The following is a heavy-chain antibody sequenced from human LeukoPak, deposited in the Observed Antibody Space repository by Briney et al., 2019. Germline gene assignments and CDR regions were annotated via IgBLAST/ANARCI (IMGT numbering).Heavy chain of an antibody. D-gene: IGHD6-19*01. CDR2: ISGSGGST. J-gene: IGHJ4*02. CDR3: AKDRSSVGDY. Sequence: PGGSLRLSCTAPGITFSNYAMSWVRQAPGKGLEWVSAISGSGGSTYYADSVKGRFTISRDNSKNTLYLQMNSLRAEDTAVYYCAKDRSSVGDYWGQGTLVTVSS. CDR1: GITFSNYA. V-gene: IGHV3-23*01.